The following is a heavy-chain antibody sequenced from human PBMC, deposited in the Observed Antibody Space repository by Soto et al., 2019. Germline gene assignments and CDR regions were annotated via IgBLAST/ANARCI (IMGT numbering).Heavy chain of an antibody. D-gene: IGHD2-21*01. J-gene: IGHJ6*02. CDR3: TREAPYCTSATCPKFYDMDV. CDR2: IIPILNSP. CDR1: GGTFGSYA. Sequence: SVQVSCKASGGTFGSYAITWVRRAPGQGLEWLGGIIPILNSPAYAQKFRARVVITADEITNTAYMELNSLRFDDTAVYYCTREAPYCTSATCPKFYDMDVWGQGTTVTVSS. V-gene: IGHV1-69*13.